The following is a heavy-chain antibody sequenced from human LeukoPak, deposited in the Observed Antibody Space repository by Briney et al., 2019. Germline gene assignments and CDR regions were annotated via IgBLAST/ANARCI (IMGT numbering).Heavy chain of an antibody. Sequence: GASVKVSCKASGYTFTSYYMHWVRQAPGQGREWRGMINPSGGSTSYAQKFQGRVTMTRDTSTSTVYMELSSLRSEDTAVYYCARDQSGTYYDILTGYYLDDYYYYYGMDVWGQGTTVTVSS. CDR1: GYTFTSYY. J-gene: IGHJ6*02. D-gene: IGHD3-9*01. CDR2: INPSGGST. V-gene: IGHV1-46*01. CDR3: ARDQSGTYYDILTGYYLDDYYYYYGMDV.